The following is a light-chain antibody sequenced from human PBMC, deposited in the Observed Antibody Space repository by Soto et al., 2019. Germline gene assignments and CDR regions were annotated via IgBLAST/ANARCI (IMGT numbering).Light chain of an antibody. V-gene: IGKV3-11*01. CDR3: QQRNNWPPIT. CDR1: QSVGRY. J-gene: IGKJ5*01. CDR2: DAS. Sequence: ENVLTQSPAILSLSPGDTATLSCRASQSVGRYLAWYQQKPGQAPRLVIYDASNRATGVPDRFSGSGSGTDFTLSISNLEPEDFAIYYCQQRNNWPPITFGQGKR.